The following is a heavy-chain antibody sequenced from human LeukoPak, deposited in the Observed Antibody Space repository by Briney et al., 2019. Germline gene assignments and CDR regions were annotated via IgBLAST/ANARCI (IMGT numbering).Heavy chain of an antibody. V-gene: IGHV3-23*01. CDR2: ISCSGGST. Sequence: GGSLRLTCAVSGFTFSSYAMNWVRQAPGKGLEWVGVISCSGGSTYYADSVKRRFTISRDNSKNPLYLQMNSLRAEDTAVYYCAKARDIVVEIATTISDYWGQGTLVTVSS. D-gene: IGHD2-15*01. J-gene: IGHJ4*02. CDR1: GFTFSSYA. CDR3: AKARDIVVEIATTISDY.